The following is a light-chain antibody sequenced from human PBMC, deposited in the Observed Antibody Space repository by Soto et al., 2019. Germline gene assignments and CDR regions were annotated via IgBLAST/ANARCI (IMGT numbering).Light chain of an antibody. J-gene: IGLJ1*01. CDR2: SFS. Sequence: QSVLEQPPSASATPGQGVIISCSGSSSNIGSNPVNWYRQVPGTAPKLVIYSFSRRPSGVPDRISGSKSATSASLAISGLQSEDGADYDCVAWDDSLNGDVFGTGTKVTVL. V-gene: IGLV1-44*01. CDR3: VAWDDSLNGDV. CDR1: SSNIGSNP.